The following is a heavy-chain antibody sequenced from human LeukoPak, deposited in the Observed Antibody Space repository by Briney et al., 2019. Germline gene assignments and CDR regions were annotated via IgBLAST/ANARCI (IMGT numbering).Heavy chain of an antibody. CDR1: GGSISSSSYY. CDR3: ARPSGDSYGYTHDAFDI. V-gene: IGHV4-39*01. J-gene: IGHJ3*02. D-gene: IGHD5-18*01. Sequence: SETLSLTCTVSGGSISSSSYYWGWIRQPPGKGLEWIGSIYYSGSTYYNPSLKSRVTISVDTSKNQFSLKLSSVTAADTAVYYCARPSGDSYGYTHDAFDIWGQGTMVTVSS. CDR2: IYYSGST.